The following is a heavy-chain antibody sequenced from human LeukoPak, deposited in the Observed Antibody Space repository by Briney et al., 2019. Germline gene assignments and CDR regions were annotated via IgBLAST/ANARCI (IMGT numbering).Heavy chain of an antibody. CDR3: ARDIGYSSNRRGGAFDI. Sequence: SETLSLTSTVPVGSISSYYWSWIRQPPGKGLEWIGHIYYSVSANYNPSLKSRVTISVDTSQNQFSLKLSSVTAADTAVYYCARDIGYSSNRRGGAFDIWGQGTMVTVSS. CDR1: VGSISSYY. D-gene: IGHD6-19*01. CDR2: IYYSVSA. J-gene: IGHJ3*02. V-gene: IGHV4-59*01.